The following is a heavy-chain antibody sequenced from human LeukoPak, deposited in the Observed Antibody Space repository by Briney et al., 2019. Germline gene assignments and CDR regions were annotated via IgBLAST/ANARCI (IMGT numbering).Heavy chain of an antibody. V-gene: IGHV3-30-3*01. CDR3: ARLLDSGDYSLSVLRY. CDR2: ISYDGSNK. Sequence: GGSLRPSCAASGFTFSSYAMHWVRQAPGKGLEWVAVISYDGSNKYYAESVKGRFTISRDNSKNTLYLQMNSLRAEDTAVYYCARLLDSGDYSLSVLRYWGQGTLVTVSS. J-gene: IGHJ4*02. CDR1: GFTFSSYA. D-gene: IGHD2-21*02.